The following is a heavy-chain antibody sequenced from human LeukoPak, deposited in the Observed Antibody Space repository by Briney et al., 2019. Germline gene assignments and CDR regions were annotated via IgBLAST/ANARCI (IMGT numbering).Heavy chain of an antibody. Sequence: GGSLRLSCAASGFTVSSNYMSWVRQAPGKGLECVSVIYSGGSTYYADSVKGRFTISRDNSKNTLYLQMNSLRAEDTAVYYCARSVSSSWIYYFDYWGQGTLVTVSS. CDR2: IYSGGST. CDR1: GFTVSSNY. J-gene: IGHJ4*02. V-gene: IGHV3-53*01. CDR3: ARSVSSSWIYYFDY. D-gene: IGHD6-13*01.